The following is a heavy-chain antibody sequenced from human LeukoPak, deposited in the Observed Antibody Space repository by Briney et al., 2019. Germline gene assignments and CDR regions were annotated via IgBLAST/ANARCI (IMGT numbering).Heavy chain of an antibody. Sequence: SETLSLTCTVSGGSISSSCYYWGWIRQPPGKGLEWIGSIYYSGSTYYNPSLKSRVTISVDTSKNQFSLKLSSVTAADTAVYYCATKFTNSKIDYWGQGTLVTVSS. CDR2: IYYSGST. D-gene: IGHD1-20*01. CDR1: GGSISSSCYY. J-gene: IGHJ4*02. V-gene: IGHV4-39*01. CDR3: ATKFTNSKIDY.